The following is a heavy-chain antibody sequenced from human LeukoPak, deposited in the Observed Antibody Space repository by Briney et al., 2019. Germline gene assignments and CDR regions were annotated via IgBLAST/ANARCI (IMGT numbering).Heavy chain of an antibody. Sequence: PGGSLRLSCAASGFTFSSYAMSWVRQAPGKGLEWVSAISGSGGSTYYADSVKGRFTISRDNAKNSLYLQMNSLRAEDTAVYYCARPYCSSSSCYWYFDYWGQGTLVTVSS. D-gene: IGHD2-2*01. V-gene: IGHV3-23*01. CDR1: GFTFSSYA. CDR2: ISGSGGST. J-gene: IGHJ4*02. CDR3: ARPYCSSSSCYWYFDY.